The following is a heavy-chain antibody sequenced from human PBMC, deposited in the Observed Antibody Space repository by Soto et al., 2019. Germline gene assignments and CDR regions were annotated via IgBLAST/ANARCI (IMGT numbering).Heavy chain of an antibody. CDR3: ARGYRGYCSSTSCYVLDY. CDR1: GGSFSGYY. V-gene: IGHV4-34*01. CDR2: INHSGST. Sequence: KTSETLSLTCXVXGGSFSGYYWSWIRQPPGKGLEWIGEINHSGSTNYNPSLKSRVTISVDTSKNQFSLKLSSVTAADTAVYYCARGYRGYCSSTSCYVLDYWGQGTLVTVSS. D-gene: IGHD2-2*01. J-gene: IGHJ4*02.